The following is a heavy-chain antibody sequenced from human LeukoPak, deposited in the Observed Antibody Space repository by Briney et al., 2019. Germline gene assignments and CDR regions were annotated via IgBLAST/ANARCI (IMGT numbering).Heavy chain of an antibody. Sequence: SETLSLTCTVSRGSISSYYWSWIRQPPGRGLEGIGHIYYSGSTNYNPPLKSRVTISVDTSKNQFSLKLSSVTAADTAVYYCARAFPGGGYGGRGYDYYMDVWGKGTTVTVSS. CDR3: ARAFPGGGYGGRGYDYYMDV. V-gene: IGHV4-59*08. CDR1: RGSISSYY. CDR2: IYYSGST. D-gene: IGHD4-23*01. J-gene: IGHJ6*03.